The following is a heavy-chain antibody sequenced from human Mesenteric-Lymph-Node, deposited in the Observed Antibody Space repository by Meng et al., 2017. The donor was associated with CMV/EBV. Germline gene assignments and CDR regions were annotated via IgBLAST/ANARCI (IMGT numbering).Heavy chain of an antibody. CDR1: GYTFTSYD. D-gene: IGHD6-6*01. Sequence: ASVKVSCKASGYTFTSYDINWVRQATGQGLEWMGWISAYNGNTNYAQKLQGRVTMTTDTSTSTAYMELRSLRSDDTAVYYCARSSSSSPSGDYWGQGTLVTVSS. V-gene: IGHV1-18*01. CDR3: ARSSSSSPSGDY. CDR2: ISAYNGNT. J-gene: IGHJ4*02.